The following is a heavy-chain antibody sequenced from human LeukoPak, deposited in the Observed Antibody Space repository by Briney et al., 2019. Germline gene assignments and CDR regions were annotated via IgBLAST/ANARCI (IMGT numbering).Heavy chain of an antibody. V-gene: IGHV3-30*02. Sequence: PGGSLRLSCAASGFTFSSYGMHWVRQAPGKGLEWVAFIRYDGSNKYYADSVKGRFTISRDNAKNSLYLQMNTLRAEDTAVYYCATDSRIVGATGACDIWGQGTMVTVSS. CDR1: GFTFSSYG. CDR3: ATDSRIVGATGACDI. CDR2: IRYDGSNK. D-gene: IGHD1-26*01. J-gene: IGHJ3*02.